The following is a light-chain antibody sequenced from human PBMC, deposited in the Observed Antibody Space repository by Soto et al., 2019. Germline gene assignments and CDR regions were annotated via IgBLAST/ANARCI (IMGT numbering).Light chain of an antibody. J-gene: IGKJ1*01. V-gene: IGKV1-5*01. CDR3: QQYSSYSTWT. CDR1: QSISRW. CDR2: DAS. Sequence: DIQMTQSPSTLSAYVGDGVTITCRASQSISRWLAWYQQRPGKAPKILIFDASTLKSGGPSRFSGSGSGTEFTLTISSLQPDDFATYYCQQYSSYSTWTFGQGTKVDI.